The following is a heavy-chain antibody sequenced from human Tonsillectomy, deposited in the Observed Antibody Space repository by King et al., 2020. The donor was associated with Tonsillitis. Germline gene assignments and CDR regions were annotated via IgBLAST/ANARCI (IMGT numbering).Heavy chain of an antibody. D-gene: IGHD2-8*01. Sequence: VQLVESGGGLVQPGRSLRLSCAASGFHLDDYAMHWVRQAPGKGLEWVSGISWNSGSIGYADSVKGRFTISRDNAKNSLYLQMNSLRAEDTALYYCAKEMSTGYCTYGVCFFGAFDIWGQGTMITVSS. J-gene: IGHJ3*02. CDR2: ISWNSGSI. CDR3: AKEMSTGYCTYGVCFFGAFDI. CDR1: GFHLDDYA. V-gene: IGHV3-9*01.